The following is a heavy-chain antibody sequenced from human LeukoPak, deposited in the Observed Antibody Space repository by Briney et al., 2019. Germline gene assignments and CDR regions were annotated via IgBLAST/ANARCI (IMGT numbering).Heavy chain of an antibody. CDR3: ARLYGNWFDP. CDR2: IYYSGST. D-gene: IGHD2-8*01. V-gene: IGHV4-59*01. CDR1: GGSISSYY. J-gene: IGHJ5*02. Sequence: KPSXTLSLTCPVSGGSISSYYWSWIRQPPGKGLEWIGYIYYSGSTNYNPSLKSRVTISVDTSKNQFSLKLSSVTAADTAVYYCARLYGNWFDPWGQGTLVTVSS.